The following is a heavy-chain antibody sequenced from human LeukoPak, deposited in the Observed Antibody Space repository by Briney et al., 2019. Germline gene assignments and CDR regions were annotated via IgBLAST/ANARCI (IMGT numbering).Heavy chain of an antibody. V-gene: IGHV4-30-4*01. CDR1: GGSISRSDHY. CDR3: VRHDGRGGATMGALDS. D-gene: IGHD5-12*01. J-gene: IGHJ4*02. Sequence: PSQTLSLTCSVSGGSISRSDHYWSWIRQPPGKGLEWIGNIYYNGITYYNPSLRSRVTMSVDTSQNQFSLKLSSVTATDTAVYYCVRHDGRGGATMGALDSWGQGSLVTVSS. CDR2: IYYNGIT.